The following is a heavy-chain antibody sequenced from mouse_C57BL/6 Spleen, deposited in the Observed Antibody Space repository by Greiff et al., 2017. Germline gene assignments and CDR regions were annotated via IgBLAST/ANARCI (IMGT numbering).Heavy chain of an antibody. J-gene: IGHJ4*01. CDR1: GFTFSDYG. V-gene: IGHV5-17*01. CDR3: AREGDYDEGAMDY. D-gene: IGHD2-4*01. Sequence: EVKLMESGGGLVKPGGSLKLSCAASGFTFSDYGMHWVRQAPEKGLEWVAYISSGSSTIYYADTVKGRFTISRDNAKNTLFLQMTSLMSEDTAMYYGAREGDYDEGAMDYWGQGTSVTVSS. CDR2: ISSGSSTI.